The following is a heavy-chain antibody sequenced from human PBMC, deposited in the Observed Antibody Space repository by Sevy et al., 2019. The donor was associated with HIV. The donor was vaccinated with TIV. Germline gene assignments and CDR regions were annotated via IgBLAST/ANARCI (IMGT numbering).Heavy chain of an antibody. CDR1: GGTFSSYA. CDR2: IIPIFGTA. V-gene: IGHV1-69*13. J-gene: IGHJ5*02. CDR3: ARSDLYRSGYGWFYP. Sequence: ASVKVSCKASGGTFSSYAISWVRQAPGQGLEWMGGIIPIFGTANYAQKFQGRDTTTADESTSTAYMELSSLRSEDTAVYYCARSDLYRSGYGWFYPWGQGTLVTISS. D-gene: IGHD5-12*01.